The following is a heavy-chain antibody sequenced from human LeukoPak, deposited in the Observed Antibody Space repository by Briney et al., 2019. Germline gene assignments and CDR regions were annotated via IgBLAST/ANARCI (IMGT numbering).Heavy chain of an antibody. CDR1: GGSFSGYY. D-gene: IGHD3-22*01. CDR2: INHSGST. Sequence: PSETLSLTCAVYGGSFSGYYWSWIRQPPGKGLEWIGEINHSGSTNYNPSLKSRVTMSVDTSKNQFSLKVTSVTAADTAVYYCARGWDYDRSGYYLGYWGQGTLVTVSS. V-gene: IGHV4-34*01. J-gene: IGHJ4*02. CDR3: ARGWDYDRSGYYLGY.